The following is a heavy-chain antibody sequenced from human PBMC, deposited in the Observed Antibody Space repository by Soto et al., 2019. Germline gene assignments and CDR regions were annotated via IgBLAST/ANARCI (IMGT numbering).Heavy chain of an antibody. Sequence: QVQLVESGAEVKKPGASVKVSCKASGYSFTSYYMHWVRQAPGQGLEWMGIMNPSGGRATYAQKFQGRITMTRDTSTSTVYMELRSLRSEETAVYYCAREGGDAHDAFDIWGQGTMVTVSS. CDR3: AREGGDAHDAFDI. V-gene: IGHV1-46*03. J-gene: IGHJ3*02. CDR1: GYSFTSYY. D-gene: IGHD6-25*01. CDR2: MNPSGGRA.